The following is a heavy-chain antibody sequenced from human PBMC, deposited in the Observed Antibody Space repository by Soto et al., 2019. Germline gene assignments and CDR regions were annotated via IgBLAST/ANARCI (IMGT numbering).Heavy chain of an antibody. Sequence: QLQLQESGPGLVKPSETLSLTCSVSGGSINSSNFYWGWIRQPPGKGLEWIGTISYNGSTYNKPSLKSRVTISVDTSKNQFSLSLTSVTAADTAMYYCARLRPFDYWGQRALVTVSS. V-gene: IGHV4-39*01. CDR1: GGSINSSNFY. J-gene: IGHJ4*02. CDR2: ISYNGST. CDR3: ARLRPFDY.